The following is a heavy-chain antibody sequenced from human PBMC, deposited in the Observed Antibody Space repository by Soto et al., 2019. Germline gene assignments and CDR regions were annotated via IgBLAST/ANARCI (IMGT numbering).Heavy chain of an antibody. CDR2: INGGNGNT. D-gene: IGHD1-26*01. J-gene: IGHJ4*02. V-gene: IGHV1-3*01. CDR1: GNTVPNYA. CDR3: ASDDSGFSGSHYIDYFNY. Sequence: QVQLVQSGAELKKPGASVKVSCKASGNTVPNYAIHWVRQAPGQRLEWMGWINGGNGNTYYSEHFQGRVTFTRETCAGTGYMQLTSLTSEDTAYYYCASDDSGFSGSHYIDYFNYWGQGALVTVSS.